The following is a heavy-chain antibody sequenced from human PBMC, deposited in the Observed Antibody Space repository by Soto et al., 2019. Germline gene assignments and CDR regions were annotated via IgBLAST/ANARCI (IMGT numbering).Heavy chain of an antibody. D-gene: IGHD6-6*01. J-gene: IGHJ4*02. CDR3: ARDAYSSSSPGLDY. CDR2: INPNSGGT. V-gene: IGHV1-2*04. Sequence: ASVKVSCKASGYTFTGYYMHWVRQAPGQGLEWMGWINPNSGGTNYAQKFQGWVTMTRDTSISTAYMELSRLRSDDTAVYYCARDAYSSSSPGLDYWGQGTLVTVS. CDR1: GYTFTGYY.